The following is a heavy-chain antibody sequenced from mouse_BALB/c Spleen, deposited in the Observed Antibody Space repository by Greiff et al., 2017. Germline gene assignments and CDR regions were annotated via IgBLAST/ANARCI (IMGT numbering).Heavy chain of an antibody. CDR3: ARTYGSSLNAMDY. CDR1: GYSFTSYW. D-gene: IGHD1-1*01. J-gene: IGHJ4*01. Sequence: QVQLKQSGPQLVRPGASVKISCKASGYSFTSYWMHWVKQRPGQGLEWIGMIDPSDSETRLNQKFKDKATLTVDKSSSTAYMQLSSPTSEDSAVYYCARTYGSSLNAMDYWGQGTSVTVSS. V-gene: IGHV1S126*01. CDR2: IDPSDSET.